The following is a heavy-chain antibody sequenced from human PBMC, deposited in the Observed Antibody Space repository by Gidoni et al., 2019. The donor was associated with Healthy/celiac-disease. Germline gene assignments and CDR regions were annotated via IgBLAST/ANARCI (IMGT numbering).Heavy chain of an antibody. J-gene: IGHJ4*02. CDR1: GFTFSDYY. CDR2: ISSSSSYT. V-gene: IGHV3-11*05. Sequence: QVELVGSGGGFVQPGRFLRLPCAAPGFTFSDYYLSWIRQAPGKGLEWVSYISSSSSYTNYADPVKGRFTISRDNAKNSRYLQMNSLRAEDTAVYYCAREAGRTFDYWGQGTLVTVSS. CDR3: AREAGRTFDY.